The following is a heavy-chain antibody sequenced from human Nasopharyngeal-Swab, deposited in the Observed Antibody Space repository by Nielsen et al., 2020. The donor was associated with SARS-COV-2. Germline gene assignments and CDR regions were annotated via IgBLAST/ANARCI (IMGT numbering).Heavy chain of an antibody. V-gene: IGHV3-11*03. CDR3: ARKQLVYYYYYYGMDV. CDR1: GFTFSDYY. CDR2: ISSSSSYT. D-gene: IGHD6-13*01. Sequence: GESLKISCAASGFTFSDYYMSWIRQAPGKGLEWVSYISSSSSYTNYADSVKGRFTISRDNAKNSLYLQMNSLRVEDTAVYYCARKQLVYYYYYYGMDVWGQGTTVTVSS. J-gene: IGHJ6*02.